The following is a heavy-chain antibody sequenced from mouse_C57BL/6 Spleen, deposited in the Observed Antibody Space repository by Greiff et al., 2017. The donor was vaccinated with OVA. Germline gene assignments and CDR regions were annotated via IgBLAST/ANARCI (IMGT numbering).Heavy chain of an antibody. CDR1: GYAFSSSW. CDR2: IYPGDGDT. V-gene: IGHV1-82*01. CDR3: ARDRTVFDY. D-gene: IGHD4-1*01. J-gene: IGHJ2*01. Sequence: VQGVESGPELVKPGASVKISCKASGYAFSSSWMNWVKQRPGKGLEWIGRIYPGDGDTNYNGKFKGKATLTADKSSSTAYMQLSSLTSEDSAVYFCARDRTVFDYWGQGTTLTVSS.